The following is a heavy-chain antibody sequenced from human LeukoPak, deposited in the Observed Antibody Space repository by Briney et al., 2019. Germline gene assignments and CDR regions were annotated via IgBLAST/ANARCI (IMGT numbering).Heavy chain of an antibody. D-gene: IGHD3-16*01. CDR1: GGSFSGYY. CDR3: ARGLIDNWFDP. V-gene: IGHV4-34*01. CDR2: INHSGST. Sequence: PSETLSLTCAVYGGSFSGYYWSWIRQPPGKGLEWIGEINHSGSTYYNPSLKSRVTISVDRSKNQFSLKLSSVTAADTAVYYCARGLIDNWFDPWGQGTLVTVSS. J-gene: IGHJ5*02.